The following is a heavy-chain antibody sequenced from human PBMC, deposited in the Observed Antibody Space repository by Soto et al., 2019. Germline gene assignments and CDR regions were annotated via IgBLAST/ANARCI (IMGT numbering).Heavy chain of an antibody. CDR1: GYTFTGYY. V-gene: IGHV1-2*02. J-gene: IGHJ5*02. Sequence: SVKVSCKASGYTFTGYYMHWVRQAPGQGLEWMGWINPNSGGTNYAQKFQGRVTMTRDTSISTAYMELSRLRSDDTAVYYCARGGFDIVVVPAANWFDPWGQGTLVTVSS. CDR3: ARGGFDIVVVPAANWFDP. CDR2: INPNSGGT. D-gene: IGHD2-2*01.